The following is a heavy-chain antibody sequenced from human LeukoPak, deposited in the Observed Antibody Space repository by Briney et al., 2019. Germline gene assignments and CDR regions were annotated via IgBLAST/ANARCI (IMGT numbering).Heavy chain of an antibody. CDR3: ARAEGYGGELDS. CDR1: GFTFSTYA. CDR2: IPYDGSNK. J-gene: IGHJ4*02. D-gene: IGHD4-23*01. Sequence: GGSLRLSCAASGFTFSTYAMHWVRQAPGKGLEWVAVIPYDGSNKYYADSVKGRFTISRENSKNRLYLQMNSLRAEGTAVYYCARAEGYGGELDSWGQGTLVTVSS. V-gene: IGHV3-30*04.